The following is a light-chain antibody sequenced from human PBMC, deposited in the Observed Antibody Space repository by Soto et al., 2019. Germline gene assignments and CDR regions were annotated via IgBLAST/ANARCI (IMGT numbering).Light chain of an antibody. CDR1: SSDVGGYKY. CDR2: EVS. V-gene: IGLV2-14*01. J-gene: IGLJ2*01. CDR3: SSYTGSSTYVV. Sequence: QSALTQPASVSGSPGQSITISCTGTSSDVGGYKYVSWYQQHPGKAPKLMIYEVSNRPSGVSNRFSGSKSGNTASLTISGLRAEDEAVYYCSSYTGSSTYVVCGGGTKLTVL.